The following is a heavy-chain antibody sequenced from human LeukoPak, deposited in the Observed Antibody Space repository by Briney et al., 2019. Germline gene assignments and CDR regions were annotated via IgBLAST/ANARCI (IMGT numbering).Heavy chain of an antibody. CDR2: GSESGGT. V-gene: IGHV4-34*01. CDR3: ARAPQYSSSSGVYYYCYMDV. J-gene: IGHJ6*03. Sequence: SETLSLTCAVYGGSLNGHYWSWIRQPPGKGLEWIGEGSESGGTKFNPSLKSRVTISADTSKNQFSLKLNSVTAADTAVYYCARAPQYSSSSGVYYYCYMDVWGKGTTVTVSS. CDR1: GGSLNGHY. D-gene: IGHD6-6*01.